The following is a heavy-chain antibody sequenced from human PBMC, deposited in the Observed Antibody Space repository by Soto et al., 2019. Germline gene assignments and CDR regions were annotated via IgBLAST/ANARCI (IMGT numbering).Heavy chain of an antibody. CDR3: ARHGTRGDNFDY. CDR1: GGSISSGDYY. J-gene: IGHJ4*02. D-gene: IGHD2-21*02. V-gene: IGHV4-61*08. Sequence: SETLSLTCTVSGGSISSGDYYWSWIRQPPGKGLKWIGYIYYSGSTNYNPSLKSRVTISVDTSKNQFSLKLSSVTAADTAVYYCARHGTRGDNFDYWGQGTLVTVSS. CDR2: IYYSGST.